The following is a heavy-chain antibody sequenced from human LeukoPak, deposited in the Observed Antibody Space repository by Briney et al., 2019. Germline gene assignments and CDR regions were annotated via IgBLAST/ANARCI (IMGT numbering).Heavy chain of an antibody. CDR2: ISWNSGSI. Sequence: GGSLRLSCAASGFTFDDYAMHWVRQAPGKGLEWVSGISWNSGSIGYADSVKGRFTISRDNAKNSLYLQMNSLRAEDTALYHCAKGGQLPPRGYYYYYGMDVWGQGTTVTVSS. CDR3: AKGGQLPPRGYYYYYGMDV. D-gene: IGHD6-6*01. V-gene: IGHV3-9*01. CDR1: GFTFDDYA. J-gene: IGHJ6*02.